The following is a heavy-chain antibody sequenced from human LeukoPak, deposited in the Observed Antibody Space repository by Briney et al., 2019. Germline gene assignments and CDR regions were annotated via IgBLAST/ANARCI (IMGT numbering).Heavy chain of an antibody. Sequence: GGSLRLSCAAFGFTFEDYAMYWVRQVPGKGLEWVSDISWNSGTIGYADSVKGRFTSSRDNAKKSLYLQMNSLRPEDTAMYCCAKSDSAGSTYALDIWGQGTLDTVSS. CDR1: GFTFEDYA. J-gene: IGHJ3*02. CDR2: ISWNSGTI. V-gene: IGHV3-9*01. CDR3: AKSDSAGSTYALDI. D-gene: IGHD1-1*01.